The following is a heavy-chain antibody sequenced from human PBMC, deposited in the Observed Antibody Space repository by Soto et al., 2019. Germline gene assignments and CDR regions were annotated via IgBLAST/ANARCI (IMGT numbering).Heavy chain of an antibody. Sequence: GESLKISCKGSGYSFTSYWIGWVRQMPGKGLEWMGIIYPGDSDTRYSPSFQGQVTISADKSISTAYLQWSSLKASDTAMYYCARNRGPYSAGLNYYYYMDVWGKGTTVTVSS. V-gene: IGHV5-51*01. D-gene: IGHD2-15*01. CDR1: GYSFTSYW. CDR2: IYPGDSDT. CDR3: ARNRGPYSAGLNYYYYMDV. J-gene: IGHJ6*03.